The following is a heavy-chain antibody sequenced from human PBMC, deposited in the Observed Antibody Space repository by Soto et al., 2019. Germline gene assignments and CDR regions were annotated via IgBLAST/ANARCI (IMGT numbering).Heavy chain of an antibody. Sequence: PGESLKISCKGSGYSFTSYWISWVRQMPGKGLEWMGRIDPSDSYTNYSPSFQGHVTISADKSISTAYLQWSSLKASDTAMYYCAIHDHSSSRPYYYYGMDVWGQGTTVTVSS. CDR3: AIHDHSSSRPYYYYGMDV. J-gene: IGHJ6*02. CDR1: GYSFTSYW. V-gene: IGHV5-10-1*01. CDR2: IDPSDSYT. D-gene: IGHD6-6*01.